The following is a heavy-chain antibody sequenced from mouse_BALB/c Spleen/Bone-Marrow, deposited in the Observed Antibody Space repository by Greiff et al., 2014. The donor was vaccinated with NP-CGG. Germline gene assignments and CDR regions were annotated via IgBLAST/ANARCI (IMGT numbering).Heavy chain of an antibody. CDR3: ARSLLRADY. V-gene: IGHV1-14*01. CDR1: GYTFTRYV. J-gene: IGHJ4*01. D-gene: IGHD1-1*01. Sequence: EVQLQESGPELVKPGASVKMSCKASGYTFTRYVMYWVKQKPGQGLEWIGYINPYNDGTKYNEKFKGKATLTSDKSSSTAYMELSSLTSEDFAVYYCARSLLRADYWGQGTSVTVSS. CDR2: INPYNDGT.